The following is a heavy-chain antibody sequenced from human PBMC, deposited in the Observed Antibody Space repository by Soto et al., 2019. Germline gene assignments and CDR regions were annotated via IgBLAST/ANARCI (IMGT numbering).Heavy chain of an antibody. D-gene: IGHD3-10*01. CDR2: INHSGST. CDR1: GGSFSGYY. CDR3: ARSVTGVRER. Sequence: SETLSLTCAVYGGSFSGYYWSWIRQPPGKGLEWIGEINHSGSTNYNPSLKSRVTISVDTSKNQFSLKLSSVTAADTAVYYCARSVTGVRERWGQGTLVTVAS. V-gene: IGHV4-34*01. J-gene: IGHJ4*02.